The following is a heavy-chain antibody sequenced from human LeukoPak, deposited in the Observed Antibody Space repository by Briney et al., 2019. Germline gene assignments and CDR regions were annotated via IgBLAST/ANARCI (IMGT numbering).Heavy chain of an antibody. CDR3: ARMGLDYGDYVEDWFDP. V-gene: IGHV3-11*01. D-gene: IGHD4-17*01. CDR2: ISSSGSTI. Sequence: GGSLRLSCAASGFTFSDYYMSWIRQAPGKGLEWVSCISSSGSTIYYADSVKGRFTISRDNAKNSLYLQMNSLRAEDTAVYYCARMGLDYGDYVEDWFDPWGQGTLVTVSS. CDR1: GFTFSDYY. J-gene: IGHJ5*02.